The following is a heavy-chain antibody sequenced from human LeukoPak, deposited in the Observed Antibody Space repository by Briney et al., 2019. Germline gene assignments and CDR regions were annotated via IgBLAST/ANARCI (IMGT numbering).Heavy chain of an antibody. V-gene: IGHV3-74*01. CDR3: ATDPDSGGWSTFDY. J-gene: IGHJ4*02. Sequence: GGSLRLSCAASGFSFSRSWMHWVRQAPGKGLVWVSRINSDGSATHYADSVKGRFTISRDNAKNTLYLQMNSLRAEDTAVYYCATDPDSGGWSTFDYWGQGTLVTVSS. CDR1: GFSFSRSW. CDR2: INSDGSAT. D-gene: IGHD6-19*01.